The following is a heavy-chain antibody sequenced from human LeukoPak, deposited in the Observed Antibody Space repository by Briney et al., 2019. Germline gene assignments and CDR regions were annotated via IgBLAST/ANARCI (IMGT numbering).Heavy chain of an antibody. Sequence: PGGSLRLSCAASGFTFSDYYISWIRQAPGKGLEWVSYISSSGSTIYYADSVRGRFTISRDNAKNSLYLQMNSLRAEDTAVYYCARDGYYYDSSGFDYWGQGTLVTVPS. CDR2: ISSSGSTI. CDR1: GFTFSDYY. V-gene: IGHV3-11*04. J-gene: IGHJ4*02. CDR3: ARDGYYYDSSGFDY. D-gene: IGHD3-22*01.